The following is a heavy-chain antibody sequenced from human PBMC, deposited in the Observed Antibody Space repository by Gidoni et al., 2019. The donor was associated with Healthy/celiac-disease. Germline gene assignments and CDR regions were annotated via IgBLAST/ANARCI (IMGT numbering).Heavy chain of an antibody. CDR2: IRSKAYGGTT. D-gene: IGHD6-13*01. CDR1: GFTFGDYA. Sequence: EVQLVESGGGLVQPGRSLRLSCTAPGFTFGDYAMSWVRQAPVKGLEWVGCIRSKAYGGTTEYASSVKGRCTISRDDSKSIAYLQMNSLKAEDTAVYYCTRDQPGYSSSWFDYWGQGTLVTVSS. J-gene: IGHJ4*02. V-gene: IGHV3-49*04. CDR3: TRDQPGYSSSWFDY.